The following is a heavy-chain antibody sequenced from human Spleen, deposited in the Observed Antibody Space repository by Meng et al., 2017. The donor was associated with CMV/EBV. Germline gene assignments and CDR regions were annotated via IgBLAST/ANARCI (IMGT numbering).Heavy chain of an antibody. CDR3: ARGYPTGFFSANDY. J-gene: IGHJ4*01. CDR1: GGSINSSSYY. V-gene: IGHV4-39*07. D-gene: IGHD3-16*02. Sequence: GSLRLSCTVSGGSINSSSYYWGWIRQPPGKGLEWIGSIYYSGSTYYNPSLRSRVTISIDRSSSQVSLKVTSVTDADTAVYYCARGYPTGFFSANDYWGHGTLVTVSS. CDR2: IYYSGST.